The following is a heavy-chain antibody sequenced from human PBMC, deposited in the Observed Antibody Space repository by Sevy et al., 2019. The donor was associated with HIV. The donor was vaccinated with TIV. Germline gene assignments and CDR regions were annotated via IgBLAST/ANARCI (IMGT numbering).Heavy chain of an antibody. CDR3: VRADKSFYLDI. J-gene: IGHJ4*02. CDR2: CRNKPDRFKT. V-gene: IGHV3-72*01. D-gene: IGHD2-15*01. Sequence: GGSLRLSCSTSGFNFSEHFMEWVRQAPGKGLEWIGRCRNKPDRFKTEYAASVKGRFTISRDDSKSSLYLQMSGLQADDTALYFCVRADKSFYLDIWGQGTLVTVSS. CDR1: GFNFSEHF.